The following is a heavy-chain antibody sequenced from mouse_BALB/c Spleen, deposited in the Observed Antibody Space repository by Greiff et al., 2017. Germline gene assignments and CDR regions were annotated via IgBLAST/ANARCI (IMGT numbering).Heavy chain of an antibody. CDR1: GFTFSSFG. V-gene: IGHV5-17*02. Sequence: EVHLVESGGGLVQPGGSRKLSCAASGFTFSSFGMHWVRQAPEKGLEWVAYISSGSSTIYYADTVKGRFTISRDNPKNTLFLQMTSLRSEDTAMYYCARSADGYYDYWGQGTTLTVSS. CDR2: ISSGSSTI. J-gene: IGHJ2*01. D-gene: IGHD2-3*01. CDR3: ARSADGYYDY.